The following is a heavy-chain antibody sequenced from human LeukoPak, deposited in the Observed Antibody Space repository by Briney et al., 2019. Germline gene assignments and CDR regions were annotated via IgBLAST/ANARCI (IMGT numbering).Heavy chain of an antibody. V-gene: IGHV3-23*01. J-gene: IGHJ4*02. CDR2: ISGSGGST. D-gene: IGHD3-22*01. CDR3: ARGDLYYYDSSGYYDLLY. CDR1: GFTFSSYA. Sequence: GGSLRLSCAASGFTFSSYAMSWVRQAPGKGLEWVSAISGSGGSTYYADSVKGRFTISRDNAKNSLYLQMNSLRAEDTAVYYCARGDLYYYDSSGYYDLLYWGQGTLVTVSS.